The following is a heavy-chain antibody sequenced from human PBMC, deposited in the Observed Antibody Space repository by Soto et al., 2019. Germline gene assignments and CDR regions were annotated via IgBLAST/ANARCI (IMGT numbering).Heavy chain of an antibody. D-gene: IGHD2-21*02. CDR1: GGSISGYY. CDR2: MYKTGST. V-gene: IGHV4-59*01. CDR3: ARDLWGYCGTDCYPLDV. J-gene: IGHJ6*01. Sequence: ETLSLTCTVSGGSISGYYWSWIRQPPGKGLEWIGYMYKTGSTVYNPSFKGRVTISVDTSKNQFSLKLNSVTAADTAVYYCARDLWGYCGTDCYPLDVWGQGTTVTVS.